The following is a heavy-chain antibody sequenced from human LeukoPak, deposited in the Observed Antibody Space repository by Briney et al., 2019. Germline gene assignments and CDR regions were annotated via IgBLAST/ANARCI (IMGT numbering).Heavy chain of an antibody. CDR2: FDPEDGET. V-gene: IGHV1-24*01. J-gene: IGHJ4*02. CDR3: AGQLWSGDYFDY. D-gene: IGHD5-18*01. CDR1: GYTLTELS. Sequence: GASVKVSCKVSGYTLTELSMHWVRQAPGKGLEWMGGFDPEDGETIYAQKFQGRVTMTEDTSTDTAYMELSSLRSEDTAVYYCAGQLWSGDYFDYWGQGTLVTVSS.